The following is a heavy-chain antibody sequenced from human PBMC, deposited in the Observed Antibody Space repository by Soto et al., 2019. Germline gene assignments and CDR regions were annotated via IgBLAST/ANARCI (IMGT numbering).Heavy chain of an antibody. CDR1: GFTVSSNY. CDR2: IYSGGST. D-gene: IGHD2-15*01. CDR3: ATPGMGCSGGSCYSYFDY. Sequence: GGSLRLSCAASGFTVSSNYMSWVRQAPGKGLEWVSVIYSGGSTYYADSVKGRFTISRDNSKNTLYLQMNSLRAEDTAVYYCATPGMGCSGGSCYSYFDYWGQGTLVTVSS. V-gene: IGHV3-53*01. J-gene: IGHJ4*02.